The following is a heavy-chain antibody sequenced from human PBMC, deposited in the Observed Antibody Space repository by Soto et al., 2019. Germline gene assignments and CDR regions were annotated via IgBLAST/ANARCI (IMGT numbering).Heavy chain of an antibody. J-gene: IGHJ6*02. CDR1: GDSVSSNSAA. CDR3: ARIHSRSSSDMDV. D-gene: IGHD6-6*01. V-gene: IGHV6-1*01. Sequence: SQTLSLTCAISGDSVSSNSAAWNWVRQSPSGGLEWLGRTYYRSKWYYGYAVSVKSRITITPDTSTNQFSLQLNSVTPEDTAVYYCARIHSRSSSDMDVWGQGTTVTVSS. CDR2: TYYRSKWYY.